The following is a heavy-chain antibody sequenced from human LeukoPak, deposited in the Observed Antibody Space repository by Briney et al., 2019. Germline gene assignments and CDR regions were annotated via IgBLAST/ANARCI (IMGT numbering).Heavy chain of an antibody. Sequence: SETLSLTCTVSGYSISSGYYWGWIRQPPGKGLEWIGSIYHSGSTYYNPSLKSRVTISVDTSKNQFSLKLSSVTAADTAVYYCARVELGDWGQGTLVTVSS. CDR3: ARVELGD. J-gene: IGHJ4*02. CDR1: GYSISSGYY. D-gene: IGHD3-16*01. V-gene: IGHV4-38-2*02. CDR2: IYHSGST.